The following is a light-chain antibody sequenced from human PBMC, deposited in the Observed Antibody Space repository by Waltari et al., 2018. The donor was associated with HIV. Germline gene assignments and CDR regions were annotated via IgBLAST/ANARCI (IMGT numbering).Light chain of an antibody. CDR3: SSYAGSAVV. Sequence: QSALTQPPSASGSRGQSVTISCTGTSSDVGAYNYVSWYQQYPGMAPKLSIYEVNKRPSGVPDRFSGSKSGNTASLTVSGLQAEDEADFYCSSYAGSAVVFGGGTKLTVL. CDR1: SSDVGAYNY. CDR2: EVN. V-gene: IGLV2-8*01. J-gene: IGLJ2*01.